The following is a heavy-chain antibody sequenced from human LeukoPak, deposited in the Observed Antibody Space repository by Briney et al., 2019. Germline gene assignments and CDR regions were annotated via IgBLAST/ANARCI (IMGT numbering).Heavy chain of an antibody. CDR2: IYYGGST. Sequence: SETLSLTCTVSGGSISSYYWSWIRQPPGKGLEWIGYIYYGGSTNYNPSLKSRVTISVDTSKNQFSLKLSSVTAADTAVYYCAREAPALTMVRGPSSADYYYYYMDVWGKGTTVTVSS. CDR1: GGSISSYY. V-gene: IGHV4-59*01. CDR3: AREAPALTMVRGPSSADYYYYYMDV. J-gene: IGHJ6*03. D-gene: IGHD3-10*01.